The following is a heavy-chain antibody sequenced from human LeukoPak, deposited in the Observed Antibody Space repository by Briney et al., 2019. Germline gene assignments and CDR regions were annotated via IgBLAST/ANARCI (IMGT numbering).Heavy chain of an antibody. CDR3: ARENRGSYYGAFDY. J-gene: IGHJ4*02. CDR2: INHSGST. D-gene: IGHD1-26*01. Sequence: SETLSLTCAVYGGSFSGYYWSWIRQPPGKGLEWIGEINHSGSTNYNPSLKSRVTISVDTSKNQFSLKLSSGTAADTAVYYCARENRGSYYGAFDYWGQGTLVTVSS. CDR1: GGSFSGYY. V-gene: IGHV4-34*01.